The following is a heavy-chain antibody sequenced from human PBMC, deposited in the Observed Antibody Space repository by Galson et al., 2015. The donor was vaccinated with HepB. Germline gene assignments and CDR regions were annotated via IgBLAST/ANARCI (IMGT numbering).Heavy chain of an antibody. V-gene: IGHV3-7*03. Sequence: SLRLSCAASGFTFSSYWMSWVRQAPGKGLEWVANIKQDGSEKYYVDSVKGRFTISRDNAKNSLYLQMNSLRAEDTAVCYCARSHRRGGSGSYYGYWGQGTLVTVSS. CDR3: ARSHRRGGSGSYYGY. D-gene: IGHD3-10*01. J-gene: IGHJ4*02. CDR2: IKQDGSEK. CDR1: GFTFSSYW.